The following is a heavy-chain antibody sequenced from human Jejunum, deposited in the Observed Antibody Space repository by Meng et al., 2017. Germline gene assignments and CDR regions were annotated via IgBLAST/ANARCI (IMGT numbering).Heavy chain of an antibody. Sequence: WEVGGGLVQPGGSLRLSCAASGFSFSIYAMNWVRQAPGKGLEWVSGITAAGSTSQYADSVKGRFTISRDNSKNTLFLQMNRLRAEDTALYYCAKDFGSGWYDYWGQGTLVTVSS. CDR2: ITAAGSTS. J-gene: IGHJ4*02. CDR3: AKDFGSGWYDY. V-gene: IGHV3-23*01. CDR1: GFSFSIYA. D-gene: IGHD6-19*01.